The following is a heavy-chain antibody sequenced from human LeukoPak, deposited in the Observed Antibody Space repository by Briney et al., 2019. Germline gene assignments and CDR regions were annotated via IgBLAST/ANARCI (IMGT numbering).Heavy chain of an antibody. CDR2: IYYSGST. CDR1: GGSISSSSYY. V-gene: IGHV4-39*01. J-gene: IGHJ4*02. CDR3: ARQLNLRPIDY. Sequence: SETLSLTCTVSGGSISSSSYYWGWIRQPPGKGLEWIGSIYYSGSTYYNPSLKSRVTISVDTSKNQFSLKLSSVTAADTAVYYCARQLNLRPIDYWGQGTLVTASS.